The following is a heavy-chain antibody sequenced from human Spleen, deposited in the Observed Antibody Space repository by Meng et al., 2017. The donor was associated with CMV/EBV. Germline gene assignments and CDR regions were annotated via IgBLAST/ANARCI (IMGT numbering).Heavy chain of an antibody. D-gene: IGHD2-2*01. V-gene: IGHV3-23*01. J-gene: IGHJ4*02. CDR2: ISGSGRSI. CDR1: GFAFDNYA. CDR3: AKGQQPGYCSSVTCSVPFDY. Sequence: GESLKISCAASGFAFDNYAMSWVRQAPGKGLEWVSAISGSGRSIYYADSVKGRFTISRDNSKNTLYLQLDSLGGADTAVYYCAKGQQPGYCSSVTCSVPFDYWGQGTLVTVSS.